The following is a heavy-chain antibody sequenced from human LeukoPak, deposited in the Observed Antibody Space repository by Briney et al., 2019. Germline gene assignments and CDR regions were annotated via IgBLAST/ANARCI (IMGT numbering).Heavy chain of an antibody. CDR2: IYYSGST. J-gene: IGHJ4*02. CDR1: GGSISSSSYY. Sequence: SETLSLTCTVSGGSISSSSYYWGWIRQPPGKGLEWTGSIYYSGSTYYNPSLKSRVTISVDTSKNQFSLKLSSVTAADTAVYYCARGHVLLWFGELKDFDYWGQGTLVTVSS. D-gene: IGHD3-10*01. V-gene: IGHV4-39*07. CDR3: ARGHVLLWFGELKDFDY.